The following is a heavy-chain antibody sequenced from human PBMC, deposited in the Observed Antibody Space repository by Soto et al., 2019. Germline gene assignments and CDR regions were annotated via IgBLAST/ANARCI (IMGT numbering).Heavy chain of an antibody. Sequence: QVQLQESGPGLVKPSETLSLTCTVSGGSISSYYWSWIRQPPGKGLEWIGYIYYSGSTNYNPSLKSRVTISVDPSKNQFSLKLSSVTAADTAVYYCASTAHSSGWYSGGFDYWGQGTLVTVSS. CDR2: IYYSGST. J-gene: IGHJ4*02. D-gene: IGHD6-19*01. V-gene: IGHV4-59*01. CDR3: ASTAHSSGWYSGGFDY. CDR1: GGSISSYY.